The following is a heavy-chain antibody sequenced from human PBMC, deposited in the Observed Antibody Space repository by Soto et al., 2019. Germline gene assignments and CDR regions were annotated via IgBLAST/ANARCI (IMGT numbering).Heavy chain of an antibody. Sequence: PSEPLSLTCTVSGGSIRTHSYYWGWIRQPPGKGLEWLGSIFYSGSTYYNPSLKSRLTMSVDTSKNQFSLKLTSVTAADTAVYYCARRPKPHLIGHFGFWGQGTLVTVS. CDR2: IFYSGST. CDR3: ARRPKPHLIGHFGF. CDR1: GGSIRTHSYY. J-gene: IGHJ4*02. V-gene: IGHV4-39*01. D-gene: IGHD3-16*01.